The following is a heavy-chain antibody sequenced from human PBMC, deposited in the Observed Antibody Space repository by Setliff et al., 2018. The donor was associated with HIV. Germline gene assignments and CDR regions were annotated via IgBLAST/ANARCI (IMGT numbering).Heavy chain of an antibody. D-gene: IGHD3-22*01. V-gene: IGHV4-34*01. Sequence: SETLSLTCAVYGGSFSGYYWSWIRQPPGKGLEWIGEINHSGSTNYNPSLKSRVTISVDASRNQFYLKLSSVTAADTAVYYCARLHYDSRGYYHPYWGQGTLVTVSS. J-gene: IGHJ4*02. CDR2: INHSGST. CDR3: ARLHYDSRGYYHPY. CDR1: GGSFSGYY.